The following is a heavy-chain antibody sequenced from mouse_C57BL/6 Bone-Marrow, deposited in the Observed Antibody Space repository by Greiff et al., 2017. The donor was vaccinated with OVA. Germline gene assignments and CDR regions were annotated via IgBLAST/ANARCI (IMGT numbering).Heavy chain of an antibody. J-gene: IGHJ4*01. CDR1: GFTFSSYA. CDR3: TSLYYYDSSLYYYAMDY. V-gene: IGHV5-9-1*02. Sequence: EVKLMDSGEGLVKPGGSLKLSCAASGFTFSSYAMSWVRQTPEKRLEWVAYISSGGDYIYYADTVKGRFTISRDNARNTLYLQMSSLKSEDTAMYYCTSLYYYDSSLYYYAMDYWGQGTSVTVSS. CDR2: ISSGGDYI. D-gene: IGHD1-1*01.